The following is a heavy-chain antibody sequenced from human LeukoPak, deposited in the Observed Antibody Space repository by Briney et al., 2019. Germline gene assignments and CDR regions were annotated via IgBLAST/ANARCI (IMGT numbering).Heavy chain of an antibody. J-gene: IGHJ5*02. CDR2: IYYSGST. CDR3: ARAGGDVVAPAAMGWFDP. V-gene: IGHV4-59*01. D-gene: IGHD2-2*01. Sequence: SETLSLTCTVSGGSISSYYWSWIRQPPGKGLEWIGYIYYSGSTNYNPSLKSRVTISVDTSKNQFSLKLSSVTAADTAVYYCARAGGDVVAPAAMGWFDPWGQGTLVTVSS. CDR1: GGSISSYY.